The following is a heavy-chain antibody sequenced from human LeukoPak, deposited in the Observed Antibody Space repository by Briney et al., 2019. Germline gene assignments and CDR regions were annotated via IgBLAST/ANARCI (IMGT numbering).Heavy chain of an antibody. V-gene: IGHV4-39*01. Sequence: PSETLSLTCTVSGGSISSYYWGWIRQPPGKGLEWIGSIYYSGSTYYNPSLKSRVTISVDTSKNQFSLKLSSVTAADTAVYYCARPTSPLTYYYDSSGYTSFDYWGQGTLVTVSS. CDR3: ARPTSPLTYYYDSSGYTSFDY. D-gene: IGHD3-22*01. J-gene: IGHJ4*02. CDR2: IYYSGST. CDR1: GGSISSYY.